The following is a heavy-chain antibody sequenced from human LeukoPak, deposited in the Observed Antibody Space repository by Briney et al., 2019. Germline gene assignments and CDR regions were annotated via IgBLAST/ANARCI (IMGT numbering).Heavy chain of an antibody. D-gene: IGHD6-19*01. CDR3: ARDPGQWHYAFDI. CDR2: VYYSGST. J-gene: IGHJ3*02. CDR1: GGSISSGDYY. V-gene: IGHV4-31*03. Sequence: SQTLSLTCTVSGGSISSGDYYWSWIRQHPGKGLEWIGYVYYSGSTYYNPSLKSRVTISVDTSKNQFSLKLSSVTAADTAVYYCARDPGQWHYAFDIWGQGTMVTVSS.